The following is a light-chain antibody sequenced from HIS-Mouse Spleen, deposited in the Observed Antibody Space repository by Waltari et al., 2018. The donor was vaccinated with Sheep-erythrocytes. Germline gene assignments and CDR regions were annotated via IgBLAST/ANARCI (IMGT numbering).Light chain of an antibody. CDR3: CSYAGSYNHV. V-gene: IGLV2-11*01. Sequence: SPLPRPPQGPGPPGKPATSPSTGTSSDFGGYNFVSWYQPHPGKAPKLMIYDVSKRPSGVPDRFSGSKSGNTASLTISGLQAEDEADYYCCSYAGSYNHVFATGTKVTVL. CDR1: SSDFGGYNF. J-gene: IGLJ1*01. CDR2: DVS.